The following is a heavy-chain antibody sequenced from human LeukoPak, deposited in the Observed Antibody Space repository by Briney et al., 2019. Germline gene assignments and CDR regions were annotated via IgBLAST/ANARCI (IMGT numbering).Heavy chain of an antibody. CDR2: IIPIFGTA. Sequence: SVKVSCKASGYTFTSYGISWVRQAPGQGLEWMGGIIPIFGTANYAQKFQGRVTITADKSTSTAYMELSSLRSEDTAVYYCARGSGEQQLVPFDYWGQGTLVTVSS. D-gene: IGHD6-13*01. CDR1: GYTFTSYG. CDR3: ARGSGEQQLVPFDY. J-gene: IGHJ4*02. V-gene: IGHV1-69*06.